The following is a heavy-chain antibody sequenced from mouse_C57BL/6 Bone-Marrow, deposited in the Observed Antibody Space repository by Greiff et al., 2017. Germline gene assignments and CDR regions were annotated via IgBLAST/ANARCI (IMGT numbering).Heavy chain of an antibody. V-gene: IGHV1-55*01. D-gene: IGHD2-4*01. CDR2: IYPGSGST. CDR1: GYTFTSYW. Sequence: QVQLQQPGAELVKPGASVKMSCKASGYTFTSYWITWVKQRPGQGLEWIGDIYPGSGSTNYNEKFKSKATLTVDTSSSTAYMQLSSLTSEDAAVYYCARWRLHLYYSMDYWGQGTSVTVSS. J-gene: IGHJ4*01. CDR3: ARWRLHLYYSMDY.